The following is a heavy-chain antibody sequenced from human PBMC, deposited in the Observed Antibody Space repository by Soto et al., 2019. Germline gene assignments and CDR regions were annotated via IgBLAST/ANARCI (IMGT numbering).Heavy chain of an antibody. CDR1: GAPLCLGGYF. CDR2: IYYSGGT. D-gene: IGHD6-19*01. CDR3: TRAQSDYNYFDL. J-gene: IGHJ5*01. V-gene: IGHV4-61*08. Sequence: SSERLSLTCTLGGAPLCLGGYFCTWVGQPPGKGLEWLGYIYYSGGTNYNPSLKSRVTISLDKSKSQFSLSLISVTAADKAVYYCTRAQSDYNYFDLWAEGILVTVSS.